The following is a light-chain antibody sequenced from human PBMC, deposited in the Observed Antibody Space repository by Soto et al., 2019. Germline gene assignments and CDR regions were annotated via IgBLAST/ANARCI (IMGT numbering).Light chain of an antibody. J-gene: IGKJ2*01. CDR3: MQSGASPYT. V-gene: IGKV3-20*01. Sequence: IVLTQSPGTLSLSPGERATLSCRASQSVSSTYLACYQQKPGQAPRLLIYGASIRATGIPDRFSGSGSGTDFTLTVTRLEPEDFAVSYCMQSGASPYTFGQGTKLEIK. CDR1: QSVSSTY. CDR2: GAS.